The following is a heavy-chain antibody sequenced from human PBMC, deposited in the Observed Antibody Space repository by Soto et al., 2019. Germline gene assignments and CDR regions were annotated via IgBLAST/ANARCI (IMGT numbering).Heavy chain of an antibody. CDR3: ATHSGYEYVFDN. CDR2: INPNTGGT. CDR1: GYTFAGYY. D-gene: IGHD5-12*01. V-gene: IGHV1-2*02. Sequence: ASVKVSCKASGYTFAGYYIHWVRLAPGQGLEWMGWINPNTGGTNYAQKFQGRVTMTRDTSTSTAYMELSNLRSDDTAVYYCATHSGYEYVFDNWGQGTLVTVSS. J-gene: IGHJ4*02.